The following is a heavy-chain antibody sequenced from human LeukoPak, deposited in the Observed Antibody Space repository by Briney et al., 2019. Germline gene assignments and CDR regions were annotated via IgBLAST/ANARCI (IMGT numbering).Heavy chain of an antibody. CDR1: GGSISSYY. J-gene: IGHJ6*02. V-gene: IGHV4-59*01. CDR3: ARDGVSYQAHGMDV. D-gene: IGHD1-26*01. Sequence: SETLSLTCTVSGGSISSYYWSWIRQPPGKGLEWIGYIYYSGSTNYNPSLKSRVTISVDTSKNQFSLKLSSVTAADTAVYYCARDGVSYQAHGMDVWGQGTTVTVSS. CDR2: IYYSGST.